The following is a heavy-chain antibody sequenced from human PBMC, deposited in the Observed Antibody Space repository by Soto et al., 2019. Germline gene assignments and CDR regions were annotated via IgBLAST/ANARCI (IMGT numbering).Heavy chain of an antibody. CDR1: GGSISSYY. J-gene: IGHJ4*02. V-gene: IGHV4-59*01. Sequence: QVQLQESGPGLVKPSETLSLTCTVSGGSISSYYWSWIRQPPGKGLEWIGYIYYSGSTNYNPSLKSRVTISVDTSKNQFALKLSSVTAADTAVYYCARENHSGIVDYWGQGTLVTVSS. CDR3: ARENHSGIVDY. D-gene: IGHD1-26*01. CDR2: IYYSGST.